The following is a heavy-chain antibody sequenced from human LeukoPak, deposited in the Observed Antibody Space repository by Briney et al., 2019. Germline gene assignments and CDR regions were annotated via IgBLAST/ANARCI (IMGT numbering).Heavy chain of an antibody. CDR3: AKDTTRYYDSIDY. CDR2: ISYAGSNK. D-gene: IGHD3-9*01. CDR1: GFTFSSYG. V-gene: IGHV3-30*18. J-gene: IGHJ4*02. Sequence: GKSLRLSCAASGFTFSSYGMHWVRQAPGKGLEWVAAISYAGSNKYYPDSVRGRFTISRDNSKNTLYLQMNSLRPEDTAVYYCAKDTTRYYDSIDYWGQGTLVTVSS.